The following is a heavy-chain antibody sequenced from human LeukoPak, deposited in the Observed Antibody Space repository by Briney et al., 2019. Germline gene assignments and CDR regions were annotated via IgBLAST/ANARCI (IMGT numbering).Heavy chain of an antibody. J-gene: IGHJ3*02. CDR2: IYTSGST. CDR1: GGSISSYY. Sequence: SETLSLTCTVSGGSISSYYWSWIRQPAGKGLEWIGRIYTSGSTNYNPSLKSRVTMSVDTSRNQFSLKLSSVTAADTAVYYCARVQTSGSYFGAFDIWGQGTMVTVSS. V-gene: IGHV4-4*07. D-gene: IGHD1-26*01. CDR3: ARVQTSGSYFGAFDI.